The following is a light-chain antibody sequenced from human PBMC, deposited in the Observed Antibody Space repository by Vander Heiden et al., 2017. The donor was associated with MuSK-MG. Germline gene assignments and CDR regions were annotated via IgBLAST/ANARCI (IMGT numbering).Light chain of an antibody. CDR1: SSNIGAGFG. CDR3: QSYDSSLSGSV. CDR2: INS. J-gene: IGLJ2*01. Sequence: QSVLTQPPLVSGAPGQRVTISCTGSSSNIGAGFGVHWYQQLPGTAPKLLIYINSNRPSGVPDRFSGSKSGTSASLAITGLQAEDEADYYCQSYDSSLSGSVFGGGTKLTVL. V-gene: IGLV1-40*01.